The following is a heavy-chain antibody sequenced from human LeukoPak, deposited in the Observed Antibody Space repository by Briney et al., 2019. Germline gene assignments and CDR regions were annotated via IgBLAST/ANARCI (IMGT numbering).Heavy chain of an antibody. J-gene: IGHJ4*02. D-gene: IGHD3-3*01. CDR1: GGSLSGSY. CDR3: ARARRDSGYYKVDY. V-gene: IGHV4-34*01. CDR2: INHSGSA. Sequence: SETLSLTCAVYGGSLSGSYWSWIRQPPGKGLEWIGEINHSGSANYNPSLKSRVTLSIDKSKNQFSLNLNSVTAADTAVYYCARARRDSGYYKVDYWGQGTLVTVSS.